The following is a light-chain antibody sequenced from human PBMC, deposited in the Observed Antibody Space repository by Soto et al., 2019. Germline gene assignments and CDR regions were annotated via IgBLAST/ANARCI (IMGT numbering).Light chain of an antibody. CDR2: SAS. Sequence: EIVMTQSPATLYVSPGERATLSCRASQSISTELAWYQQKPGQPPRLLIYSASTRATGVPARFTGSGSGSEFTLTIRGLQSEDFAVYYCQQGHNWPLTFGQGTRLEI. CDR3: QQGHNWPLT. V-gene: IGKV3-15*01. CDR1: QSISTE. J-gene: IGKJ2*01.